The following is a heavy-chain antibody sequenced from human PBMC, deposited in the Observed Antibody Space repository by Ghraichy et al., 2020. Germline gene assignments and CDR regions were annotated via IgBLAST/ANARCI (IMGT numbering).Heavy chain of an antibody. Sequence: GGSLRLSCAASGFTFSSYAMHWVRQAPGKGLEWVAVISYDGSNKYYADSVKGRFTISRDNSKNTLYLQMNSLRAEDTAVYYCARDKSARGLDAFDIWGQGTMVTVSS. CDR3: ARDKSARGLDAFDI. D-gene: IGHD3-10*01. V-gene: IGHV3-30*04. CDR2: ISYDGSNK. J-gene: IGHJ3*02. CDR1: GFTFSSYA.